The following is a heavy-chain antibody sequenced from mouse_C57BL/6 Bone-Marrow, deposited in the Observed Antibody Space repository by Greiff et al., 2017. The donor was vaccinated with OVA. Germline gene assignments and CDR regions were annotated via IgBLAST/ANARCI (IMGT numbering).Heavy chain of an antibody. Sequence: QVQLQQPGAELVRPGSSVKLSCKASGYTFTSYWMDWVKQRPGQGLEWIGNIYPSDSETHYNQKFKDKATLTVDKSSSTAYMQLSSLTSEDSAVYYCARGGYYDDGGDVYWYFDVWGTGTTVTVSS. CDR3: ARGGYYDDGGDVYWYFDV. D-gene: IGHD2-4*01. V-gene: IGHV1-61*01. CDR2: IYPSDSET. CDR1: GYTFTSYW. J-gene: IGHJ1*03.